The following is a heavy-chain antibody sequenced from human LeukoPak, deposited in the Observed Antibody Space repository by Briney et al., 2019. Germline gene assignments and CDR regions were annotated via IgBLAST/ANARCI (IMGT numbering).Heavy chain of an antibody. V-gene: IGHV3-9*03. D-gene: IGHD6-13*01. J-gene: IGHJ2*01. CDR3: AKDISAAGTFWYFDL. Sequence: PGGSLRLSCAASGFTFDDYAMHWVRQAPGKGLEGVSGISWNSGSIGYADSVKGRFTISRDNAKDSLYLQMNSLRAEDMALYYCAKDISAAGTFWYFDLWGRGTLVTVSS. CDR1: GFTFDDYA. CDR2: ISWNSGSI.